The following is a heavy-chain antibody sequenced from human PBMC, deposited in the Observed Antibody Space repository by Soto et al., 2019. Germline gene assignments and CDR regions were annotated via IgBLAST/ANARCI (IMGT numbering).Heavy chain of an antibody. J-gene: IGHJ6*02. Sequence: SVKVSCKASGGTFSSYAISWVRQAPGQGLEWMGGIIPIFGTANYAQKFQGRVTITADESTSTAYMELSSLRSEDTAVYYCACVRYDDSSENDYYGMDVWGQGTTVTVSS. CDR1: GGTFSSYA. D-gene: IGHD3-22*01. V-gene: IGHV1-69*13. CDR2: IIPIFGTA. CDR3: ACVRYDDSSENDYYGMDV.